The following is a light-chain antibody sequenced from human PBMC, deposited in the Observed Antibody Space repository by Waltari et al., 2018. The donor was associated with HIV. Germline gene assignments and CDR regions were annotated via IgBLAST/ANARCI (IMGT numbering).Light chain of an antibody. Sequence: QSVLTQPPSVSGAPGQRVTISCTGSSSNIGAHYAVNWYQHVPGTAPKVLIYGNSDRPSGVPDRFSGSKSGTSASLVITGLQAEDEANYYCQSYDSSLSAWVFGGGTKLTVL. CDR2: GNS. V-gene: IGLV1-40*01. CDR1: SSNIGAHYA. CDR3: QSYDSSLSAWV. J-gene: IGLJ3*02.